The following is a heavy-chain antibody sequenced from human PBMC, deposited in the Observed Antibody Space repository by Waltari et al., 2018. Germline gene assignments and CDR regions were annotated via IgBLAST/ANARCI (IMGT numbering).Heavy chain of an antibody. J-gene: IGHJ4*02. CDR3: AKDHGIAY. Sequence: QILETGGALVPPGGSLGLSCSDYGRTVSTFAMSWVRQAPGKGLEWVSGISNSGRDTYYADSVKGRFTIARDNSKKTLYLQMKSLRVEDTAVYYCAKDHGIAYWGRGTLVSVSA. CDR2: ISNSGRDT. CDR1: GRTVSTFA. D-gene: IGHD2-21*01. V-gene: IGHV3-23*01.